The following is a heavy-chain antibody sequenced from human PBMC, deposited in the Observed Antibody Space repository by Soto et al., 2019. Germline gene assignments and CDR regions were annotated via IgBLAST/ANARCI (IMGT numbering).Heavy chain of an antibody. J-gene: IGHJ6*03. D-gene: IGHD2-2*01. Sequence: PSETLSLTCAVYGGSFSGYYWSWIRQPPGKGLEWIGEINHSGSTNYNPSLKSRVTISVDTSKNQFSLKLSSVTAADTAVYYCARGGGYCSSTSCRGSYYMDVWGKGTTVTVSS. CDR1: GGSFSGYY. CDR3: ARGGGYCSSTSCRGSYYMDV. CDR2: INHSGST. V-gene: IGHV4-34*01.